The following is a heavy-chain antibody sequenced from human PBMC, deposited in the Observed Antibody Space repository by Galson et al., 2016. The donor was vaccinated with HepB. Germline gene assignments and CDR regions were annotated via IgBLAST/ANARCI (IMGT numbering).Heavy chain of an antibody. CDR1: GGSFSGYY. V-gene: IGHV4-34*01. Sequence: ETLSLTCAVYGGSFSGYYWSWIRQPPGKGLEWIGEVNHNGSPAYNPSLQSRVTMSLDSSKNQFSLKLSSVSAADTAVYFCARGYWRGFLFDYWGQGTLVTVAS. CDR3: ARGYWRGFLFDY. J-gene: IGHJ4*02. CDR2: VNHNGSP. D-gene: IGHD1-1*01.